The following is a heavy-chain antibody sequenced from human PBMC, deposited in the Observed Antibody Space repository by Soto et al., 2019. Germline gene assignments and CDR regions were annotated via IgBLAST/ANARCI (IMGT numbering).Heavy chain of an antibody. CDR2: IYYSGST. CDR3: ARQSVLSWDDDVWSGYSNKPLDY. D-gene: IGHD3-3*01. V-gene: IGHV4-59*08. Sequence: PSETLSLTCTVSGGSISSYYWSWIRQPPGKGLEWIGYIYYSGSTNYNPSLKSRVTISVDTSKNQFSLKLSSVTAADTAVYYCARQSVLSWDDDVWSGYSNKPLDYWGKGTLVTVSS. J-gene: IGHJ4*02. CDR1: GGSISSYY.